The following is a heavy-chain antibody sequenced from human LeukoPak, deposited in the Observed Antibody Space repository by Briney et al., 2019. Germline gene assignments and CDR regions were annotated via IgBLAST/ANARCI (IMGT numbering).Heavy chain of an antibody. V-gene: IGHV5-51*01. CDR1: GYFFNNYW. J-gene: IGHJ4*02. CDR2: IYPGDSDT. Sequence: GESLKIFCQGSGYFFNNYWIAWVRQMPGKGLEWMGIIYPGDSDTKYSPSFQGQVTISADKSINTAYLQWSSLKASDTATYYCARSYCSSPSCFDLDYWGQGTLVTVSS. CDR3: ARSYCSSPSCFDLDY. D-gene: IGHD2-2*01.